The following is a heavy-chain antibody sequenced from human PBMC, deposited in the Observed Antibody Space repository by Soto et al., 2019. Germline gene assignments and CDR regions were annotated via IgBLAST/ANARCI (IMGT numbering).Heavy chain of an antibody. CDR1: GFTFSSYA. CDR2: ISYDGSNK. J-gene: IGHJ6*02. Sequence: GGSLRLSCAASGFTFSSYAMHWVRQAPGKGLEWVAVISYDGSNKYYADSVKGRFTISRDNSKNTLYLKMNSLRAEDTAVYYCTRVHYDFWSGFYFFYGMDVWGQGATVTVSS. V-gene: IGHV3-30-3*01. D-gene: IGHD3-3*01. CDR3: TRVHYDFWSGFYFFYGMDV.